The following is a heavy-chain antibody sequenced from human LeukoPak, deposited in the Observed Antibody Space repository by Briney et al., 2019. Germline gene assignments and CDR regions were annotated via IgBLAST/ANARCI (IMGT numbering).Heavy chain of an antibody. V-gene: IGHV1-46*01. Sequence: GASVKVSCKASGYTFTGYYMHWVRQAPGQGLEWMGIINPSGGRTSYAQKFQGRVTVTSDTSTNTVYMELSSLRSEDTAVYYCARVGGGYDSDGGFWGQGTLVTVSS. CDR3: ARVGGGYDSDGGF. D-gene: IGHD5-12*01. CDR2: INPSGGRT. CDR1: GYTFTGYY. J-gene: IGHJ4*02.